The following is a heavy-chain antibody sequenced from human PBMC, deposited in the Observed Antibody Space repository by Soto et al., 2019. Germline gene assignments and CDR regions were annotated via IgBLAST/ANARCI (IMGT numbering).Heavy chain of an antibody. D-gene: IGHD5-18*01. CDR3: ARGYDTALAPIF. CDR2: INHLTTT. J-gene: IGHJ4*02. V-gene: IGHV4-34*01. CDR1: GGSFSSYH. Sequence: RTCAVYGGSFSSYHWSWIRQTPGKGLEWIGEINHLTTTNYNPSLKSRVIISLDTPKNQFSLKLSSVTAADTAVYSCARGYDTALAPIFWGQGILVTVSS.